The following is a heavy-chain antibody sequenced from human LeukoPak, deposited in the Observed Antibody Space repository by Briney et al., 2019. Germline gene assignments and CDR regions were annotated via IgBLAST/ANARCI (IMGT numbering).Heavy chain of an antibody. D-gene: IGHD2-15*01. V-gene: IGHV3-33*01. Sequence: GTSLRLSCAASEFIFSSYAMHWVRQAPGTGLEWVAVIWSDGSRQYYLDSVKGRFTISRDNSKNTLYLQMNSLRAEDTAVYSCARGVAQNGNPNYFDPWGRGTLVTVSS. J-gene: IGHJ5*02. CDR2: IWSDGSRQ. CDR1: EFIFSSYA. CDR3: ARGVAQNGNPNYFDP.